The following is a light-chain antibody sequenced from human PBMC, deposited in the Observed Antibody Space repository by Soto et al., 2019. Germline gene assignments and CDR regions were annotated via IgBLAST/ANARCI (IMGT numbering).Light chain of an antibody. V-gene: IGLV2-14*01. CDR2: EVS. CDR1: SSDVGTYNY. Sequence: QSALTQPASVSGSPGQSITISCTGTSSDVGTYNYVSWYQQHPGKAPKLMIYEVSNRPSGVSNRFSGSKSGNTASLTISGLQAEDDADYYCSSYTSSSTRVVFGGGTQLTVL. J-gene: IGLJ2*01. CDR3: SSYTSSSTRVV.